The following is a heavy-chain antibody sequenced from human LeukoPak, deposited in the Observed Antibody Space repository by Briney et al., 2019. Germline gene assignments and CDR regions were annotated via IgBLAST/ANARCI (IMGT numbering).Heavy chain of an antibody. J-gene: IGHJ3*02. CDR3: RTWLGTFDI. CDR2: IDTGGYT. V-gene: IGHV3-66*01. D-gene: IGHD5-12*01. CDR1: GFPVSTKD. Sequence: GGSLRLSCVASGFPVSTKDMSWVRQAAGKGLEWISVIDTGGYTSYGNSVKGRFTISRDNSKNTLYLQVTSLRVEDTAVYYCRTWLGTFDIWGQGTTVTVSS.